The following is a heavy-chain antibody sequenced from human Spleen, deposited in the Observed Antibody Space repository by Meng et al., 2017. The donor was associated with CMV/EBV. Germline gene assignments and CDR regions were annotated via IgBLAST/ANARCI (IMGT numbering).Heavy chain of an antibody. J-gene: IGHJ4*02. CDR2: INPNSGGT. D-gene: IGHD5-18*01. CDR1: GYTFTGYY. Sequence: ASVKVSCKASGYTFTGYYMHWVRQAPGQGLEWMGWINPNSGGTNYAQKCQGRVTMTRDTSISTAYMELSRLRSDDTAVYYCARDRGKYSYGYIWGQGTLVTVSS. V-gene: IGHV1-2*02. CDR3: ARDRGKYSYGYI.